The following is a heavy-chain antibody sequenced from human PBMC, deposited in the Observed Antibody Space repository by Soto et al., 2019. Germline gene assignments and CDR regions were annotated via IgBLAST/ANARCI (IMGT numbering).Heavy chain of an antibody. J-gene: IGHJ4*02. CDR1: GFTFSGYA. CDR3: AKAGAIGALDY. V-gene: IGHV3-23*01. D-gene: IGHD3-10*01. Sequence: GGSLRLSCAASGFTFSGYAMSWVRQAPGKGLEWASPIRGSGGETYYADSVKGRFTISRDNSKNTLYLQMNSLRAEDTAVYYCAKAGAIGALDYWGQGTLVTVSS. CDR2: IRGSGGET.